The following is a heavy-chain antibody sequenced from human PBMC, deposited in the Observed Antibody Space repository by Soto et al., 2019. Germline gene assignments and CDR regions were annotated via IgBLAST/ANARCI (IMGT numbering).Heavy chain of an antibody. J-gene: IGHJ4*02. CDR1: GLTFRTYW. V-gene: IGHV3-74*03. Sequence: EVQLVESGGGLVQPGGSLRLSCAASGLTFRTYWVIWVRQAPGKGLVWVSRVYNDGESTLHAASVTGRFTISRDNAKNTVYLQMSDLRVEDTAMYYCEVRPGYSTGGDYWGRGTLVTVSS. CDR2: VYNDGEST. CDR3: EVRPGYSTGGDY. D-gene: IGHD2-15*01.